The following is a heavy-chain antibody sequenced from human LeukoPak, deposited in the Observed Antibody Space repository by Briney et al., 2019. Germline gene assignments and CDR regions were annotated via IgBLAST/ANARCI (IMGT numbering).Heavy chain of an antibody. CDR2: ISAYNGNT. J-gene: IGHJ4*02. V-gene: IGHV1-18*01. Sequence: ASVKVSCKASVYTFTSYGISWGRQAPGQGLEWMGWISAYNGNTNYAQKLQGRVTMTTDTSTSTAYMELRSLRSDDTAVYYCARESGYSYGSPIWGDYCGQGNLVTVSS. CDR1: VYTFTSYG. CDR3: ARESGYSYGSPIWGDY. D-gene: IGHD5-18*01.